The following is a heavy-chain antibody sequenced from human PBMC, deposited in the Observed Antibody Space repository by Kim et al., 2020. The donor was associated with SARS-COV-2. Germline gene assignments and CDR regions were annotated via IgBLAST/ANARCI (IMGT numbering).Heavy chain of an antibody. J-gene: IGHJ4*02. CDR3: ARGGVGSGSYFVATPYDY. V-gene: IGHV1-18*01. D-gene: IGHD1-26*01. Sequence: ASVKVSCKASGYTFTSYGISWVRQAPGQGLEWMGWISAYNGNTNYAQKLQGRVTMTTDTSTSTAYMELRSLRSDDTAVYYCARGGVGSGSYFVATPYDYWGQGTLVTVSS. CDR1: GYTFTSYG. CDR2: ISAYNGNT.